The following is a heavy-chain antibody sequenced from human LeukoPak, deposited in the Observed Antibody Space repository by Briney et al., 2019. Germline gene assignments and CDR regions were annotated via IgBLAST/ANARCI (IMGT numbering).Heavy chain of an antibody. V-gene: IGHV4-4*07. Sequence: PSETLSLTCTVSGGSISSYYWSWIRQPAGKGLEWIGRIYTSGSTNYNPSLKSRVTMSVDTSKNQSSLKLSSVTAADTAVYYCARGRGIAAAGRYFDYWGQGTLVTVSS. CDR3: ARGRGIAAAGRYFDY. J-gene: IGHJ4*02. CDR1: GGSISSYY. D-gene: IGHD6-13*01. CDR2: IYTSGST.